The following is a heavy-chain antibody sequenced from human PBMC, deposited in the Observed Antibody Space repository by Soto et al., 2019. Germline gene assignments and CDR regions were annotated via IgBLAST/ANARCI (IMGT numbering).Heavy chain of an antibody. J-gene: IGHJ4*02. V-gene: IGHV4-39*01. CDR1: GGSISSSSYY. CDR2: IYYSGST. CDR3: ASLIAAAGTKNYFDY. D-gene: IGHD6-13*01. Sequence: PSETLSLTCTVSGGSISSSSYYWGWIRQPPGKGLEWIGSIYYSGSTYYNPSLKSRVTISVDTSKNQFSLKLSSVTAADTAVYYCASLIAAAGTKNYFDYWGQGTLVTVSS.